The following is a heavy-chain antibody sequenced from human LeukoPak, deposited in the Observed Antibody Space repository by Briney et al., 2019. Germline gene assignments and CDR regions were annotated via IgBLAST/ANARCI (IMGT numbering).Heavy chain of an antibody. CDR3: ERDKDV. Sequence: PGGSLNQTNLTIRLTISSSLKTFVRQAPGKGLEWVANINQDGHEKNYVDSVKGRFTISRDNPKNSLYLQMNSLRVESQVVYCCERDKDVWAQGTTVTVSS. V-gene: IGHV3-7*01. CDR2: INQDGHEK. CDR1: RLTISSSL. J-gene: IGHJ6*02.